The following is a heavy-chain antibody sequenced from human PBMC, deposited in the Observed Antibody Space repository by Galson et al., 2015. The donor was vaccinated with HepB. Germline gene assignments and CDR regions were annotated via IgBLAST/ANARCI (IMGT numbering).Heavy chain of an antibody. CDR1: EFTFSNYA. CDR2: ISAGGDTT. Sequence: SLRLSCAASEFTFSNYAMTWVRQAPGKGLEWVSSISAGGDTTYYADSVKGRFTISRDNAKKMLSLRTNSLRAEDTAVYYCAKGDVWGSAARNYGMDVWGQGTPVTVSS. D-gene: IGHD3-16*01. V-gene: IGHV3-23*01. J-gene: IGHJ6*02. CDR3: AKGDVWGSAARNYGMDV.